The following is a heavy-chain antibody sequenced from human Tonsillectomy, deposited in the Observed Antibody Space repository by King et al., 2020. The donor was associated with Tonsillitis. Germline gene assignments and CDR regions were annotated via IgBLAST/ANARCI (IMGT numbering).Heavy chain of an antibody. CDR3: VRGRSAGYYGIFDY. D-gene: IGHD3-22*01. CDR1: GFTFSSYN. J-gene: IGHJ4*02. V-gene: IGHV3-48*01. CDR2: ISGSSGTI. Sequence: VQLVESGGGLEQPGGSLRLSCAASGFTFSSYNMNWVRKAPGKGLEWVSYISGSSGTIDYADSVKGRFTISRDNARNSLFLQMDSLRAEDTAVYYCVRGRSAGYYGIFDYWGQGMQVAVSS.